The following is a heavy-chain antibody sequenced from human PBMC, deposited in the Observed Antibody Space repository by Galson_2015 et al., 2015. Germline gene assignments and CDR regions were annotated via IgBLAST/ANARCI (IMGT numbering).Heavy chain of an antibody. D-gene: IGHD6-13*01. V-gene: IGHV3-23*01. Sequence: SLRLSCAASGFTFSSYAMSWVRQAPGKGLEWVSAISGSGGSTYYADSVKGRFTISRDNSKNTLYLQMNSLRAEDTAVYYCATERIAAPGGYYYYYMDVWGKGTTVTVSS. CDR3: ATERIAAPGGYYYYYMDV. CDR2: ISGSGGST. CDR1: GFTFSSYA. J-gene: IGHJ6*03.